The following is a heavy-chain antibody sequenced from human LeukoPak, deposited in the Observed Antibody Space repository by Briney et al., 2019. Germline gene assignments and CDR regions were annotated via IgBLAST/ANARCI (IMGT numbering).Heavy chain of an antibody. D-gene: IGHD2-21*02. Sequence: SETLSLTCTVSGGSISSYYWSWIRQPAEKRLEWIGHMYTSGSTNYNPSLESRVTISVDTSKNQFSLKLSSVTAADTAVYYCAREERAYCGNDCYSDWFDPWGQGTLVTVSS. CDR1: GGSISSYY. CDR2: MYTSGST. CDR3: AREERAYCGNDCYSDWFDP. V-gene: IGHV4-4*07. J-gene: IGHJ5*02.